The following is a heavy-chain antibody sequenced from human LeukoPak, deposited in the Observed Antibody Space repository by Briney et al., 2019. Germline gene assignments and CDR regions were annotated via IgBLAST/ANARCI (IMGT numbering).Heavy chain of an antibody. J-gene: IGHJ3*02. CDR1: GGTFSSYA. V-gene: IGHV1-69*04. CDR2: IIPILGIA. Sequence: GASVKVSCKASGGTFSSYAISWVRQAPGQGLEWMGRIIPILGIANYAQKFQGRVTITADKSTSTAYMELSRLRSDDTAVYYCASSFCSGGSCYFYDFDIWGQGTMVTVSS. CDR3: ASSFCSGGSCYFYDFDI. D-gene: IGHD2-15*01.